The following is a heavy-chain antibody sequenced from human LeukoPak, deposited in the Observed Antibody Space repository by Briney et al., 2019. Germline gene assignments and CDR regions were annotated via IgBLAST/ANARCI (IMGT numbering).Heavy chain of an antibody. CDR3: ARVPVEVDYGRYYYYGMDV. Sequence: SETLSLTCTVSGGSISSGGYYWSWIRQHPGKGLEWIGYIYYSGSTYYNPSLKSRVTISVDTSKNQFSLKLSSVTAADMAVYYCARVPVEVDYGRYYYYGMDVWGQGTTVTVSS. CDR2: IYYSGST. CDR1: GGSISSGGYY. J-gene: IGHJ6*02. V-gene: IGHV4-31*03. D-gene: IGHD4-17*01.